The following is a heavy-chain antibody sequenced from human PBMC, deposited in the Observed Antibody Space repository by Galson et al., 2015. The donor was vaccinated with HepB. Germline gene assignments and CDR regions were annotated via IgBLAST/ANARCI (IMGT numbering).Heavy chain of an antibody. CDR2: IIPILGIA. CDR1: GGTFSSYA. V-gene: IGHV1-69*04. Sequence: SVKVSCKASGGTFSSYAISWVRQAPGQGLEWMGRIIPILGIANYAQKFQGRVTITADKSTSTAYMELSSLRSEDTAVYYCARDAVVVPAAIHYHYYGMDVWGQGTTVTVSS. CDR3: ARDAVVVPAAIHYHYYGMDV. D-gene: IGHD2-2*01. J-gene: IGHJ6*02.